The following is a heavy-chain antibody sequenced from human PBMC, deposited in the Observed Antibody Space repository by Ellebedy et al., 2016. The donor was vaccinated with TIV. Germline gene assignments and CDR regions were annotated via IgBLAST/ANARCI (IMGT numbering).Heavy chain of an antibody. CDR2: IYYSGST. CDR1: GGTISTGGNY. V-gene: IGHV4-31*03. Sequence: MPSETLSLTCTVSGGTISTGGNYWTWIRQHPGKGLEWIGFIYYSGSTYNNPSLRSRVTMSVATSKNQFSLNLTSGTAADTAMYYCARERGWYDPFDHWGQGTLVTVSS. CDR3: ARERGWYDPFDH. D-gene: IGHD6-19*01. J-gene: IGHJ4*02.